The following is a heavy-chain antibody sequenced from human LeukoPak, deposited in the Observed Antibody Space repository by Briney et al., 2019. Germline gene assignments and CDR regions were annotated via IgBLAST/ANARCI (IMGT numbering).Heavy chain of an antibody. Sequence: GGSLRLSCAAPGFTFSSYAIHWVRQAPGKGLEWVALIWHDGSNKYYSDSVKGRFIISRDNSKNTAFLQMNSLRAEDTAVYYCATEVFGSGSCPDYWGQGTLVTVSS. J-gene: IGHJ4*02. CDR3: ATEVFGSGSCPDY. CDR2: IWHDGSNK. CDR1: GFTFSSYA. V-gene: IGHV3-33*01. D-gene: IGHD3-10*01.